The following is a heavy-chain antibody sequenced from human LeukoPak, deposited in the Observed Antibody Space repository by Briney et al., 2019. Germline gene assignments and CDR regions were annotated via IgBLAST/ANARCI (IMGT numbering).Heavy chain of an antibody. CDR1: GYTYTSYA. CDR2: MNAGNGNR. V-gene: IGHV1-3*01. D-gene: IGHD6-13*01. CDR3: ARTTRSWYEDNDAFDI. Sequence: ASVMVSCKASGYTYTSYAMHEVRQATGQRLEWMGWMNAGNGNRRYSQNFQGRITITRDTSATTAYMELSSLRPEDTAVYYCARTTRSWYEDNDAFDIWGQGTTVTVSS. J-gene: IGHJ3*02.